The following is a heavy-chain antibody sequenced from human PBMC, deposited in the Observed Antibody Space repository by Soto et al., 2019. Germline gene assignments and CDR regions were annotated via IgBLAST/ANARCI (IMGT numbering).Heavy chain of an antibody. V-gene: IGHV4-61*01. CDR2: IYYSGST. CDR1: GGSVSSGSYY. J-gene: IGHJ5*02. Sequence: QVQLQESGPGLVKPSETLSLTCTVSGGSVSSGSYYWSWIRQPPGKGLEWIGYIYYSGSTNYNPSLKSRVTISVDTSKNQFYLKLSSVTAADTAVYYCASTYYDFWSGSPNWFDPWGQGTLVTVSS. D-gene: IGHD3-3*01. CDR3: ASTYYDFWSGSPNWFDP.